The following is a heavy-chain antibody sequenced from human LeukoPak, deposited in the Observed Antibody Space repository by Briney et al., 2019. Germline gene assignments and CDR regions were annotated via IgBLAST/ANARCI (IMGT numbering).Heavy chain of an antibody. CDR1: GGTFSGYY. D-gene: IGHD6-13*01. CDR2: INHSGST. Sequence: SETLSLTCAVYGGTFSGYYWSWIRQPPGKGLERIGEINHSGSTNYNPSLKSRVTISVDTSKYQFSLKLSSVTAADTAVYYCATRLRPRGPPNPSGYSSSWYSRWGQGTLVTVSS. J-gene: IGHJ4*02. V-gene: IGHV4-34*08. CDR3: ATRLRPRGPPNPSGYSSSWYSR.